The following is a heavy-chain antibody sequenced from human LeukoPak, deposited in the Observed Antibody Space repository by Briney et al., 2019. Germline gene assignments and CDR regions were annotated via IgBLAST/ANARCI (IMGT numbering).Heavy chain of an antibody. CDR3: ARDTGGYYFDF. J-gene: IGHJ4*02. D-gene: IGHD3-10*01. CDR1: GYTFTGNY. V-gene: IGHV1-2*02. Sequence: ASVRVSCKPSGYTFTGNYIHWVRQAPGQGLEWMGWINPNRGVTSRGVTSYSPKFQGRLTITTDTSVSAVYMGLSRLRSDDSAMYYCARDTGGYYFDFWGQGTLVTVSS. CDR2: INPNRGVT.